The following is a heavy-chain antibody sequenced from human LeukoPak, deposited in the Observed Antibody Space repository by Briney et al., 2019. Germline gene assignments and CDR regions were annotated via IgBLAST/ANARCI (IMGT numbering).Heavy chain of an antibody. J-gene: IGHJ4*02. V-gene: IGHV3-73*01. CDR2: IRSKANNYAT. D-gene: IGHD2-8*01. CDR1: GFTFRGSS. CDR3: TRRPPGWSFYFDY. Sequence: GGSLRLSCAASGFTFRGSSMHWVRQASGKGLEWVGLIRSKANNYATAYAASVQGRFTISRDDSKNTAYLQMNSLKTEDTAVYYCTRRPPGWSFYFDYWGQGTLVTVSS.